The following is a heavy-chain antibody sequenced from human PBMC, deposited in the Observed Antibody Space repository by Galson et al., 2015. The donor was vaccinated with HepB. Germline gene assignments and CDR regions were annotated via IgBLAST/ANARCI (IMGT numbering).Heavy chain of an antibody. J-gene: IGHJ1*01. CDR1: GFTVSSNY. CDR3: ARVRITMVRGVTPPIEYFQH. D-gene: IGHD3-10*01. V-gene: IGHV3-53*01. CDR2: IYSGGST. Sequence: SLRLSCAASGFTVSSNYMSWVRQAPGKGLEWVSVIYSGGSTYYADSVKGRFTISRDNSKNTLYLQMNSLRAEDTAVYYCARVRITMVRGVTPPIEYFQHWGQGTLVTVSS.